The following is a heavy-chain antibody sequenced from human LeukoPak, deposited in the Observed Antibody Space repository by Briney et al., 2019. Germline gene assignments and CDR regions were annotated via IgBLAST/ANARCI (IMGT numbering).Heavy chain of an antibody. CDR3: ARHGTVSSGSYFDY. CDR1: GGSISSYY. CDR2: IYTSGST. Sequence: SLTLSLTCTVSGGSISSYYWSWIREPAGKGLEWIGRIYTSGSTNYNPSLKSRVTMSVDTSKNQFSLKLSSVTAADTAVYYCARHGTVSSGSYFDYWGQGTQVTLS. V-gene: IGHV4-4*07. D-gene: IGHD1-26*01. J-gene: IGHJ4*02.